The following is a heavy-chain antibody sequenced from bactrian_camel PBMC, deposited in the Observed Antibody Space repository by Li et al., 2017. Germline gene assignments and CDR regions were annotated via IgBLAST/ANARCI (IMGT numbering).Heavy chain of an antibody. V-gene: IGHV3S25*01. CDR3: SVATTSATFNY. Sequence: QLVESGGGLVQPGGSLRLSCAASGFTFSNYWMYWVRQAPGKGLEWVSTINSAGGSTYYADSVKGRFAISRDNAKNTVYLQMNSLKPEATALYYCSVATTSATFNYWGQGTQVTVS. J-gene: IGHJ4*01. CDR2: INSAGGST. D-gene: IGHD5*01. CDR1: GFTFSNYW.